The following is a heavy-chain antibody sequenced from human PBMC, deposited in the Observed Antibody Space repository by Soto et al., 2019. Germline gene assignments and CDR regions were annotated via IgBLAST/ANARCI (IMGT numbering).Heavy chain of an antibody. CDR3: LGVPDNDNP. CDR2: INTGGSDT. D-gene: IGHD3-22*01. CDR1: GLTFSNYW. Sequence: PGGSLRLTCSASGLTFSNYWVNWVRQAPGKGLEWVAKINTGGSDTYYIDSVKGRFTISRDNAQNSVSLQMNSLRAVDTAVYYCLGVPDNDNPWGQGTLVTVSS. V-gene: IGHV3-7*03. J-gene: IGHJ5*02.